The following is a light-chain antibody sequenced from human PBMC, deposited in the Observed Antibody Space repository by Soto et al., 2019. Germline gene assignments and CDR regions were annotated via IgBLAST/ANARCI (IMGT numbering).Light chain of an antibody. J-gene: IGKJ1*01. V-gene: IGKV3-20*01. CDR1: QSISNY. CDR3: QQHGSSPRT. CDR2: GAS. Sequence: EIVLTQSPGTLSLSPGERATLSCRASQSISNYLAWYQQKPGQAPRLLIYGASSRATGIPDRFSGSGSGTDFTLTISRLEPEDFSVYYCQQHGSSPRTFDQGTKVETK.